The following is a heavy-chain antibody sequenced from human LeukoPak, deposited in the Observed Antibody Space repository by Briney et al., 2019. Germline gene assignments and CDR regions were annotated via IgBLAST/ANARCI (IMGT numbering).Heavy chain of an antibody. CDR3: ARHFTVGGNYYFGH. D-gene: IGHD3-10*01. J-gene: IGHJ4*02. Sequence: SETLCLTCTVSSDSIPSPYWSWIRQSPGKGLEWIAYISYTGSTRYNPSFKSRVTVSIDTSKNQFSLRLTSVTAADTAVYYCARHFTVGGNYYFGHWDQGTPVTVSS. V-gene: IGHV4-59*08. CDR2: ISYTGST. CDR1: SDSIPSPY.